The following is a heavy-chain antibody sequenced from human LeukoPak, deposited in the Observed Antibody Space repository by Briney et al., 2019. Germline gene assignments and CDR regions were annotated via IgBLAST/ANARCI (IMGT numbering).Heavy chain of an antibody. CDR3: ARGHCSGGSCFYPFDS. CDR1: GFTFSTFA. D-gene: IGHD2-15*01. J-gene: IGHJ4*02. CDR2: ISYDGTND. Sequence: GGSLRLSCAASGFTFSTFAMHWVRQAPGKGLEWVALISYDGTNDFYADSVRGRFTISRDNSKNTLYLQMNSLRPEDTAVYYCARGHCSGGSCFYPFDSWGQGTLVTVSS. V-gene: IGHV3-30*04.